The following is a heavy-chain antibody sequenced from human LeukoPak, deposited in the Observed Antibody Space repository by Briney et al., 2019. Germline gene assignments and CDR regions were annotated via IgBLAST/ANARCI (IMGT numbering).Heavy chain of an antibody. D-gene: IGHD4-17*01. CDR3: ARETYGDLEVDY. CDR2: ISYDVRNK. V-gene: IGHV3-30*04. Sequence: GRSLRLSCAAAGFTFSSYAIHWVRQAPGKGLKWVAVISYDVRNKYYADSVKGRFTISRDNSKNPLYLQMNSLRAEDTAVYYCARETYGDLEVDYWGQGPLVPVSS. CDR1: GFTFSSYA. J-gene: IGHJ4*02.